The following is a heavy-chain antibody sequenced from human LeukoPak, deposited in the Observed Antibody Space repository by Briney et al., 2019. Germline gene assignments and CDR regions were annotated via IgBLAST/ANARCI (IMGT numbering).Heavy chain of an antibody. CDR2: IKQDGSEK. CDR1: GFTFSSYW. J-gene: IGHJ4*02. D-gene: IGHD3-22*01. Sequence: GGSLRLSCAASGFTFSSYWMSWVRQAPGKGLEWVANIKQDGSEKYYVDSVKGRFTISRDNAKNSLYLQMNSLRAEDTAVYYCARDRQYDSSGYCFGRSDFDYWGQGTLVTVSS. V-gene: IGHV3-7*01. CDR3: ARDRQYDSSGYCFGRSDFDY.